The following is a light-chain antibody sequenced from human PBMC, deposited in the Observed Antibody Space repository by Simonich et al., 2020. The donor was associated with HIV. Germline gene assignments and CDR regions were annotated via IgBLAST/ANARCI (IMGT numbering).Light chain of an antibody. CDR2: VNSDGTH. CDR1: SGHSSYA. V-gene: IGLV4-69*01. Sequence: QLVLTQSPSASASLGASVQLTCTLSSGHSSYAVAWHQQRPEKGPRYLMKVNSDGTHNKGDGIPDRFSGSSSGAERYLTISSLQSEDEADYYCQTWGTGIQVFGGGTKLTVL. J-gene: IGLJ3*02. CDR3: QTWGTGIQV.